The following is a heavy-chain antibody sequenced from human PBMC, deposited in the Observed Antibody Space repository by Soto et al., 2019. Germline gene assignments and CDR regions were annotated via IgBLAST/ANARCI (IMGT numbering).Heavy chain of an antibody. CDR1: GFTFDDYA. Sequence: EVQLVESGGGLVQPGRSLRLSCAASGFTFDDYAMHWVRQAPGKGLVWVSGISWNSGSIGYADSVKGRFTISRDNAKNALYMQMNNLRADDTALYYCAIEIVGAPGWFDPWGQGTLVTVSS. V-gene: IGHV3-9*01. CDR3: AIEIVGAPGWFDP. D-gene: IGHD1-26*01. J-gene: IGHJ5*02. CDR2: ISWNSGSI.